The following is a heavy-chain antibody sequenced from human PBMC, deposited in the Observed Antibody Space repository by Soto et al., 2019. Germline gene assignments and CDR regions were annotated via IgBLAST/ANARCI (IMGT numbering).Heavy chain of an antibody. CDR1: GGSISSGGYY. CDR3: AIKAYCGGDCYYNWFDP. Sequence: QMQLQESGPGLVKPSQTLSLTCTVSGGSISSGGYYWSWIRQHPGKGLEWIGYIYYSGSTYYNPSLKSRVTISVDTSKNQFSLKLSSVTAADTAVYYCAIKAYCGGDCYYNWFDPWGQGTLVTVSS. CDR2: IYYSGST. J-gene: IGHJ5*02. V-gene: IGHV4-31*03. D-gene: IGHD2-21*02.